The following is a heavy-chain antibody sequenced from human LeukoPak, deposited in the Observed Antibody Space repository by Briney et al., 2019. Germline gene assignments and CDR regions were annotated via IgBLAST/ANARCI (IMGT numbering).Heavy chain of an antibody. J-gene: IGHJ4*02. CDR2: INPSGGST. CDR3: ARDKSPVRGYSHYFDY. V-gene: IGHV1-46*01. D-gene: IGHD2-2*03. Sequence: PRASVKVSCKASGYTFTSYYMHWVRQAPGQGLEWMGIINPSGGSTSYAQKFQGRVTMTRDMSTSTAYMELSSLRSEDTAVYYCARDKSPVRGYSHYFDYWGQGTLVTVSS. CDR1: GYTFTSYY.